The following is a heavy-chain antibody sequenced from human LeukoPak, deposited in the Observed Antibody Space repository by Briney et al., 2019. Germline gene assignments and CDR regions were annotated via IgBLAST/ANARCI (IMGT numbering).Heavy chain of an antibody. CDR2: IGAYNGNT. J-gene: IGHJ4*02. D-gene: IGHD2-21*02. V-gene: IGHV1-18*01. CDR1: GYTFTSYG. Sequence: ASVKVSCKASGYTFTSYGISWVRQAPGQGLEWMGWIGAYNGNTNYAQKLQGRVTMTTDTSTSTAYMELRSLRSDDTAVYYCARDQLKASRSGGDCTDYWGQGTLVTVSS. CDR3: ARDQLKASRSGGDCTDY.